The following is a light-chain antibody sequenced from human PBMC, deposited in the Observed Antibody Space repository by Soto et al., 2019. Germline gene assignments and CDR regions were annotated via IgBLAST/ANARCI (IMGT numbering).Light chain of an antibody. J-gene: IGKJ4*01. CDR2: GAS. CDR3: QQYNNWPLT. Sequence: EVLLTQSPATLSVSRGEVVTLSCGASQSVSSYLAWYQQKPGQAPRLLIYGASTRATDIPARFSGSGSGTEFTLTISSLQSEDFALYYCQQYNNWPLTFGGGTKVDIK. CDR1: QSVSSY. V-gene: IGKV3-15*01.